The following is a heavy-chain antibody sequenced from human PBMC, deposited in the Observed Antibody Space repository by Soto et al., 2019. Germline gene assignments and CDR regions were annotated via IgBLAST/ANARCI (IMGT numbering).Heavy chain of an antibody. CDR1: GFTFSSYW. Sequence: EVQLVESGGGLVQPGGSLRLSCAASGFTFSSYWMSWVRQAPGKGLEWVANIKQDGSEKYYVDSVKGRFTISRDNAKNTLYLQMNSLRAEDTAVYYCARDSTAEYYYFWSGYLGYYYYYMDVWGKGTTVTVSS. D-gene: IGHD3-3*01. CDR2: IKQDGSEK. J-gene: IGHJ6*03. V-gene: IGHV3-7*01. CDR3: ARDSTAEYYYFWSGYLGYYYYYMDV.